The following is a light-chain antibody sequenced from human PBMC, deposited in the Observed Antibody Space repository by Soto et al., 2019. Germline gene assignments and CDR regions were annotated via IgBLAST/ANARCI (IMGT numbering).Light chain of an antibody. CDR2: AAS. CDR3: QQYNSDPLT. J-gene: IGKJ4*01. Sequence: DIQMTQSPSSLSASVGDRVTITCRASQGIGNDLGWYQQKPGNAPKRLIYAASSLQSGVPSRFSGSESGTEFTLTISSLQPEDFATYYCQQYNSDPLTFGGGTKVEVK. CDR1: QGIGND. V-gene: IGKV1-17*01.